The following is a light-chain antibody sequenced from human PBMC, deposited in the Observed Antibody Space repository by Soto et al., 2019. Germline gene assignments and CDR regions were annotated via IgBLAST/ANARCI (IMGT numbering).Light chain of an antibody. Sequence: EIVLTQSPATLSLSPGERATLSCRASQSVSSYLAWYQQKPGQAPRLLIYDASSRSTGIPARFSGSGSGTDFTLTISSLEPEDFAVYYCHQRNNWRSTFGQGTRLEIK. CDR2: DAS. V-gene: IGKV3-11*01. J-gene: IGKJ5*01. CDR3: HQRNNWRST. CDR1: QSVSSY.